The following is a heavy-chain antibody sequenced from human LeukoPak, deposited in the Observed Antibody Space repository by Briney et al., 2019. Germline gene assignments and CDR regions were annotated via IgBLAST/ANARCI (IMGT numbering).Heavy chain of an antibody. D-gene: IGHD2-2*01. CDR3: ARANFLYCSSSTCLFDY. CDR1: GYTFTDYY. V-gene: IGHV1-2*02. J-gene: IGHJ4*02. Sequence: ASVKVSCKASGYTFTDYYMHWVRQAPGQGFEWMGWINPNDGDTNYAQKFQGRVTMTRDTSISTAHMEVSRLRSDDTAVYCCARANFLYCSSSTCLFDYWGQGTLVTVSS. CDR2: INPNDGDT.